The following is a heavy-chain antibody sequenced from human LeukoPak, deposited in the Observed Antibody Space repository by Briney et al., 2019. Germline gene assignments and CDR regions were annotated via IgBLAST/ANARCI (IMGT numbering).Heavy chain of an antibody. CDR3: ARQIGYCSGGSCYADTNILDY. J-gene: IGHJ4*02. Sequence: GESLKISCKGSGYSFTSYWIGWVRQMPGKGLEWMGIIYPGDSDTRYSPSFQGQVTISADKSISTAYLQWSSLKASDTAMYYCARQIGYCSGGSCYADTNILDYWGQGTLVTVSS. D-gene: IGHD2-15*01. CDR1: GYSFTSYW. CDR2: IYPGDSDT. V-gene: IGHV5-51*01.